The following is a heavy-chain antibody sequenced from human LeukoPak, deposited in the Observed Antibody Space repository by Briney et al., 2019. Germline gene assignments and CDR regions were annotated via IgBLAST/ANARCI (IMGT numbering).Heavy chain of an antibody. CDR3: AAVDHGNDY. D-gene: IGHD1-14*01. CDR2: IDSDATST. Sequence: GGSLRLSCAASGFTFRDYWMHWVRQAPEKGLMWVSHIDSDATSTYYTDSVKGRFTISRDNAKNSLYLQMNRLRAEDTGVYYCAAVDHGNDYWGQGTLVTVSS. J-gene: IGHJ4*02. V-gene: IGHV3-74*01. CDR1: GFTFRDYW.